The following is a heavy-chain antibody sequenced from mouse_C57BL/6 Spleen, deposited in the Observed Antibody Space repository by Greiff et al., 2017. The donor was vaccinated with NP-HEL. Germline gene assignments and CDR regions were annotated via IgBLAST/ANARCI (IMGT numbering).Heavy chain of an antibody. CDR3: ARGYDYDVGYAMDY. D-gene: IGHD2-4*01. Sequence: VQLQQSGPELVKPGASVKISCKASGYTFTDYYMNWVKQSHGKSLEWIGDINPNNGGTSYNQKFKGKATLTVDKSSSTAYMELRSLTSEDSAVYYCARGYDYDVGYAMDYWGQGTSVTVSS. J-gene: IGHJ4*01. CDR1: GYTFTDYY. V-gene: IGHV1-26*01. CDR2: INPNNGGT.